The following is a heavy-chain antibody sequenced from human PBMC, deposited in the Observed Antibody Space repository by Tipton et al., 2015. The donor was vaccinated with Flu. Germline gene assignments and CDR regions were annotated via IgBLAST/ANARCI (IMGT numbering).Heavy chain of an antibody. Sequence: TLSLTCTVSGGSISGGSYSWSWIRQPAGEGLEWLGLIYASGRTNYNPSLKSRVTISVDSSKNQFSLRLTSVTATDTALYYCARTRRSDYYGGDAFDIWGQGTRVTVSS. CDR1: GGSISGGSYS. CDR2: IYASGRT. V-gene: IGHV4-61*02. D-gene: IGHD3-3*01. CDR3: ARTRRSDYYGGDAFDI. J-gene: IGHJ3*02.